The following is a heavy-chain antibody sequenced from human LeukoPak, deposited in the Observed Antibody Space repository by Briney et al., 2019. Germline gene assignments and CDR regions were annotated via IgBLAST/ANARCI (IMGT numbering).Heavy chain of an antibody. CDR2: IYYSGST. Sequence: SETLSLTCTVSGGSISSSSSYWGWIRQPPGKGLEWIGSIYYSGSTYYNPSLKSRVTISVDTSKNQFSLKLSSVTAADTAVYFCARGFRGDNFDYWGQGTLVTVSS. D-gene: IGHD7-27*01. V-gene: IGHV4-39*07. CDR1: GGSISSSSSY. CDR3: ARGFRGDNFDY. J-gene: IGHJ4*02.